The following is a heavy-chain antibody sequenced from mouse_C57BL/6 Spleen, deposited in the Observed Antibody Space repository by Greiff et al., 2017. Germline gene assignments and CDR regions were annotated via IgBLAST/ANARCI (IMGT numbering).Heavy chain of an antibody. V-gene: IGHV1-50*01. CDR3: ARGRLRPHYYAMDY. J-gene: IGHJ4*01. Sequence: QVQLQQSGAELVKPGASVKLSCKASGYTFTSYWMQWVKQRPGQGLEWIGEIDPSDSYTNYNQKFKGKATLTVDTSSSTAYMQLSSLTSEDSAVYYCARGRLRPHYYAMDYWGQGTSVTVSS. D-gene: IGHD2-4*01. CDR2: IDPSDSYT. CDR1: GYTFTSYW.